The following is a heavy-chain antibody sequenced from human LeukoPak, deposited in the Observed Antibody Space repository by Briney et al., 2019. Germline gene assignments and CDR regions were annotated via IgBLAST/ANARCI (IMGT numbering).Heavy chain of an antibody. CDR1: GYSFLIYW. CDR2: IYPRVSRT. V-gene: IGHV5-51*01. J-gene: IGHJ4*02. Sequence: GESLKISCMCSGYSFLIYWIGWVRQMPGKGLEWMGIIYPRVSRTTYSPSFQGQVTISVDSSSSTDYLQWLKLNDLETAESYCARYLSSITSCPNYWGPGTLVTVSS. D-gene: IGHD2-2*01. CDR3: ARYLSSITSCPNY.